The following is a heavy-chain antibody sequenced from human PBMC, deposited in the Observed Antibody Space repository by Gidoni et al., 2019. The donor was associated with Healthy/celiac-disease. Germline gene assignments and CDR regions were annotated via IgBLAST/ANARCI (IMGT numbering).Heavy chain of an antibody. Sequence: QVQLQQWGAGLLKPSETLSLTCAVYGGSFSGYYWSWIRQPPGKGLEWIGEINHSGSTNYNPSLKSRVTISVDTSKNQFSLKLSSVTAADTAVYYCAREGPYYYYYYMDVWGKGTTVTVSS. CDR1: GGSFSGYY. CDR2: INHSGST. CDR3: AREGPYYYYYYMDV. J-gene: IGHJ6*03. V-gene: IGHV4-34*01.